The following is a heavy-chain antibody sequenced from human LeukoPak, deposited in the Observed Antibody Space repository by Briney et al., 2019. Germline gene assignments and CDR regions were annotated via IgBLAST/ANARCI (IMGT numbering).Heavy chain of an antibody. Sequence: PSETLSLTCTVSGGSISSYYWSWIRQPPGKGLEWVGYIYYSGSTNYNPSLKRGVTISVDTSKNQFSLKLSSVTGADAAVYFCARGTLNWFDPWGEGTLVTVPS. CDR1: GGSISSYY. CDR2: IYYSGST. CDR3: ARGTLNWFDP. V-gene: IGHV4-59*01. J-gene: IGHJ5*02.